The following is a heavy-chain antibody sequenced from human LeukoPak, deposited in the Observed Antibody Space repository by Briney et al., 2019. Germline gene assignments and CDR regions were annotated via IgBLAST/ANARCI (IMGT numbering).Heavy chain of an antibody. Sequence: PSETLSLTCTVSGGSISSSSYYWGWIRQHPGKGLEWIGSIYYSGSTYYNPSLKSRVTISVDTSKNQFSLKLSSVTAADTAVYYCARRFMRGYSSSWVWFDPCGQGTLVTVSS. V-gene: IGHV4-39*07. CDR3: ARRFMRGYSSSWVWFDP. CDR1: GGSISSSSYY. D-gene: IGHD6-13*01. CDR2: IYYSGST. J-gene: IGHJ5*02.